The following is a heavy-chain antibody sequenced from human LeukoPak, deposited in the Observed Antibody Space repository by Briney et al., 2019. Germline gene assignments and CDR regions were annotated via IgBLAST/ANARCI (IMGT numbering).Heavy chain of an antibody. Sequence: GGSLRLSCAASGFIFSGSSMNWVRQAPGKGLEWVSYISSSSTTIYYAGSVKGRFTISRDNAKNSLYLQMNSLRDEDTAVYYCAKRLKSYYGMDVWGQGTTVTVSS. J-gene: IGHJ6*02. CDR3: AKRLKSYYGMDV. CDR2: ISSSSTTI. D-gene: IGHD3-16*01. CDR1: GFIFSGSS. V-gene: IGHV3-48*02.